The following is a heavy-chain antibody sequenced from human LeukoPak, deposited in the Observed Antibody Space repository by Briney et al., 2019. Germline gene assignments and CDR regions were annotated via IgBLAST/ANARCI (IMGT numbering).Heavy chain of an antibody. Sequence: SETLSLTCSVSGVSISSYSWSWLRQAPGKGLEWVASVQYTGSTTYNPSLRSRLTISADTSKSQFSLQLTSVTPADTAVYYCARVERNWSGYYAKVYYFDYWGRGTLVTVSS. D-gene: IGHD3-3*01. CDR3: ARVERNWSGYYAKVYYFDY. J-gene: IGHJ4*02. CDR1: GVSISSYS. V-gene: IGHV4-59*01. CDR2: VQYTGST.